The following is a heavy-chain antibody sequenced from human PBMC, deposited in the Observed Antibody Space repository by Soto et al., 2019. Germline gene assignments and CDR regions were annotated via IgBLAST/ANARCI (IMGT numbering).Heavy chain of an antibody. CDR1: GYSFTDYW. V-gene: IGHV5-51*01. D-gene: IGHD1-26*01. Sequence: PGESLKISCQCSGYSFTDYWIGWVRQMPGKGLEWMAVIYPRDSDTIYSPSFQVQVTVSADKSITTAYLQWSSLTASDTAIYYCARRGGGSYDGPGNFDYRGQGTLVTVSS. J-gene: IGHJ4*02. CDR3: ARRGGGSYDGPGNFDY. CDR2: IYPRDSDT.